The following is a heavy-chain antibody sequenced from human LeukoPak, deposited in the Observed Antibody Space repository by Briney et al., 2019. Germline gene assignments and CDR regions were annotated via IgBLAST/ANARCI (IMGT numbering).Heavy chain of an antibody. CDR1: GGSFSGYY. J-gene: IGHJ4*02. D-gene: IGHD3-16*01. CDR2: INHSGST. V-gene: IGHV4-34*01. CDR3: ARRRARVWGVDY. Sequence: PSDTLSLTCAVYGGSFSGYYWSWIRQPPGKGLAWIGEINHSGSTNYNPSLKSRVTISVDTSKNQFSLKLSSVTAAETAVYYCARRRARVWGVDYWGQGTLVTVS.